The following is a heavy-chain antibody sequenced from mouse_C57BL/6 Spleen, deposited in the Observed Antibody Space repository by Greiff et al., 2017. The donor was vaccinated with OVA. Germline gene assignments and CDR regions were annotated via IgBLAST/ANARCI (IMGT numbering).Heavy chain of an antibody. J-gene: IGHJ4*01. Sequence: DVMLVESGGGLVQSGRSLRLSCATSGFTFSDFYMEWVRQAPGKGLEWIAASRNKANDYTTEYSASVKGRFIVSRDTSQSILYLQMNALSAEDTAIYYCSRDAPYSNSYAIDYWGQGTSVTVSS. V-gene: IGHV7-1*01. CDR2: SRNKANDYTT. CDR3: SRDAPYSNSYAIDY. D-gene: IGHD2-5*01. CDR1: GFTFSDFY.